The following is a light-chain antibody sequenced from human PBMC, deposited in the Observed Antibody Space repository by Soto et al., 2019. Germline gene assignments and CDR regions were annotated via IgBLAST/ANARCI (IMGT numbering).Light chain of an antibody. CDR1: SSDVGSYNR. CDR3: SLYTSSSTVV. J-gene: IGLJ2*01. Sequence: QSALTQPPSVSGSPGQSVTISCTGTSSDVGSYNRVSWYQQPPGTAPKLIIYEVTNRPSGVPDRFSGSKSGNTASLTISGLQAEDEADYYCSLYTSSSTVVFGGGTKVTVL. CDR2: EVT. V-gene: IGLV2-18*01.